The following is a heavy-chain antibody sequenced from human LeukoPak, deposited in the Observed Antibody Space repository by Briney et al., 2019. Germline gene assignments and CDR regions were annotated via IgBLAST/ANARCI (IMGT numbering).Heavy chain of an antibody. CDR3: ARDLGSPIVVVPAAVDY. CDR2: INWNGGST. D-gene: IGHD2-2*01. J-gene: IGHJ4*02. V-gene: IGHV3-20*04. CDR1: GFTLDVYG. Sequence: PGGSLRLSCAPSGFTLDVYGMSWVPDAPREGVGWVSGINWNGGSTGYADSVKGRYTISRDNTKNSLYLQMNSLRAEDTALYYCARDLGSPIVVVPAAVDYWGQGTLVTVSA.